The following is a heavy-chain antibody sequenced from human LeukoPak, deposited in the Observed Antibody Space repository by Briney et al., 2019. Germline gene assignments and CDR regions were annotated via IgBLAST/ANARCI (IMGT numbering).Heavy chain of an antibody. J-gene: IGHJ3*02. Sequence: ASVKVSCKVSRYTLTELSMHWVRQAPGKGLEWMGGFDHEDGEAIYAQKFQGRVTMTEDTSTDTAYMELSSLRSEDTAVYYCATYSGYALHDAFDIWGQGTMVTVSS. CDR1: RYTLTELS. V-gene: IGHV1-24*01. CDR2: FDHEDGEA. CDR3: ATYSGYALHDAFDI. D-gene: IGHD5-12*01.